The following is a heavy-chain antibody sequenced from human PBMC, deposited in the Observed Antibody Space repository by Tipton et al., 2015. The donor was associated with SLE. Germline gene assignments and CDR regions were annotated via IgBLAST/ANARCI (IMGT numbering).Heavy chain of an antibody. J-gene: IGHJ3*02. CDR3: ASQNDSSGGSHAFDI. Sequence: TLSLTCTVSGGSISSGYYWSWIRQPPGKGLEWIGYIYYSGSTYYNPSLKSRVTISVDTSKNQFSLKLSSVTAEDTAVYYCASQNDSSGGSHAFDIWGQGTMVTVSS. CDR2: IYYSGST. CDR1: GGSISSGYY. V-gene: IGHV4-61*01. D-gene: IGHD3-22*01.